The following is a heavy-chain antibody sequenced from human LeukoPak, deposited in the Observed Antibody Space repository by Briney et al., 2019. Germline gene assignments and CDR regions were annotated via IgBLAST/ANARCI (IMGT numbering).Heavy chain of an antibody. CDR3: TATYYDILTGALTNDFDY. D-gene: IGHD3-9*01. V-gene: IGHV3-15*01. CDR1: GFTFSNAW. J-gene: IGHJ4*02. CDR2: IKSKTDGGTT. Sequence: PGGSLRLSCAASGFTFSNAWMSWVRQAPGKGLEWVGRIKSKTDGGTTDYAAPVKGRFTISRDDSKNTPYLQMNSLKTEDTAVYYCTATYYDILTGALTNDFDYWGQGTLVTVSS.